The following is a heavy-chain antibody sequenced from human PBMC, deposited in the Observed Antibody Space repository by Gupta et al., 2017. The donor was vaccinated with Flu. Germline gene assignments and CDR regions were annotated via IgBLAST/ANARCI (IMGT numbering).Heavy chain of an antibody. D-gene: IGHD3-3*01. Sequence: MTGVRQAPGKGLEWVSSISGSGVSTDYADSFKGRSTISRDNSKNMLYLEMNNLRAEDTAVYHCAAGTTSIFGVIIIDFWGRGTLVSVSS. CDR2: ISGSGVST. V-gene: IGHV3-23*01. J-gene: IGHJ4*02. CDR3: AAGTTSIFGVIIIDF.